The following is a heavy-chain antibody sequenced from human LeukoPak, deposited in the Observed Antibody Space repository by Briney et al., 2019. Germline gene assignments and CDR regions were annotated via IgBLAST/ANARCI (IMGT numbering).Heavy chain of an antibody. Sequence: PSETLSLTCTVSGDPVSSNNYYWSWIRQPPGKGLEWIGYMSYSGSTNYNPSLKSRVTISVDTSENQFSLRLSSVTVADTAVYYCARDPRGVGAASYWGQGTLVIVSS. V-gene: IGHV4-61*01. D-gene: IGHD1-26*01. CDR1: GDPVSSNNYY. CDR3: ARDPRGVGAASY. J-gene: IGHJ4*02. CDR2: MSYSGST.